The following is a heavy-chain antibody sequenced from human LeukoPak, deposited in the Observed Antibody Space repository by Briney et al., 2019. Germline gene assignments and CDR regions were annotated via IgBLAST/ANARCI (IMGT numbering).Heavy chain of an antibody. D-gene: IGHD3-3*01. J-gene: IGHJ6*02. Sequence: GGSLRLSCAASGFTVSSNYMSWVRQAPGKGLELVSVIYSGGSTYYADSVKGRFTISRDNSKNTLYLHMNSLRAEDTAVYYCARCPDHYDFWSGYPYCYGMDVWGQGTTVTVSS. CDR1: GFTVSSNY. CDR2: IYSGGST. V-gene: IGHV3-66*02. CDR3: ARCPDHYDFWSGYPYCYGMDV.